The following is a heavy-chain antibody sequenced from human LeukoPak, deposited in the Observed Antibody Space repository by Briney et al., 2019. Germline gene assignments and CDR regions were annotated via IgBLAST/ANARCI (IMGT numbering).Heavy chain of an antibody. D-gene: IGHD2-15*01. CDR2: ISYDGSNK. V-gene: IGHV3-30*01. CDR1: GFTFSSYA. Sequence: GGSLRLSCAASGFTFSSYAMHWVRQAPGKGLVWVAGISYDGSNKYYEDSVKGRFTISRDNSKNTLYLQMNSLRAEDTAVYYCARGTDLVVTAPTYFDYWGQGNLVTVSS. J-gene: IGHJ4*02. CDR3: ARGTDLVVTAPTYFDY.